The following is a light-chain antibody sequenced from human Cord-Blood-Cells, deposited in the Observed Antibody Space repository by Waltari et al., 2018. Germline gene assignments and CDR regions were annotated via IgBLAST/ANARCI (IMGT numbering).Light chain of an antibody. CDR2: GNS. CDR1: SSNIGAGYD. CDR3: QSYDSSLSGYV. J-gene: IGLJ1*01. V-gene: IGLV1-40*01. Sequence: QSVLTQPPSVSGDPGQRVTISCTGRSSNIGAGYDVHWYQQLPGTAPKLLSYGNSNRPSWVPERFSGSKSGTSASLAITGLQAEDEADDYCQSYDSSLSGYVFGTGTKVTVL.